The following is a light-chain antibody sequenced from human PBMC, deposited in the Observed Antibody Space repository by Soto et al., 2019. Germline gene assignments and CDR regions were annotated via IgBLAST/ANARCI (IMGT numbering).Light chain of an antibody. CDR3: NSHTSGDFRV. CDR2: EVS. Sequence: QSVLTQPASVSGSPGQSITISCTGTSSDVGGYNYVSWYQQHPGKAPKLMIYEVSNRPSGVSNRFSGSKSGNTASLTISGLQAEDEADYYCNSHTSGDFRVFGTGTKLTVL. CDR1: SSDVGGYNY. J-gene: IGLJ1*01. V-gene: IGLV2-14*01.